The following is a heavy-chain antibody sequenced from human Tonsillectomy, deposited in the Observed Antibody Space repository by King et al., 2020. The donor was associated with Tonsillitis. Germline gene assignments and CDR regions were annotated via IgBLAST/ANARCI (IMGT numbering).Heavy chain of an antibody. J-gene: IGHJ6*03. CDR1: GYTFTGYY. Sequence: QLVQSGAEVKKPGASVKVSCKASGYTFTGYYMHWVRQAPGQGLEWMGWINPNSGGTNYAQKFQGRVTMTRDTSISTAYMELSRLRSDDTAVYYCARDLKEQLVGNYYYYDMDVWGKGTTVTVSS. V-gene: IGHV1-2*02. CDR3: ARDLKEQLVGNYYYYDMDV. D-gene: IGHD6-6*01. CDR2: INPNSGGT.